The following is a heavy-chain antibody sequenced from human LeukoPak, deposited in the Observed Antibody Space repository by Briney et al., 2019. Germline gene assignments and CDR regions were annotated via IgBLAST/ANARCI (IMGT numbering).Heavy chain of an antibody. J-gene: IGHJ3*02. CDR3: ARPEATVERGHDAFDI. CDR2: IYPGDSDT. CDR1: GSSFTSYW. V-gene: IGHV5-51*01. D-gene: IGHD4-23*01. Sequence: PGESLKISCKGSGSSFTSYWIGWVRQLPGKGLEWMGIIYPGDSDTRYSPSFQGQVTISADKSISTAYLQWSSLKASDTAMYYCARPEATVERGHDAFDIWGQGTMVTVSS.